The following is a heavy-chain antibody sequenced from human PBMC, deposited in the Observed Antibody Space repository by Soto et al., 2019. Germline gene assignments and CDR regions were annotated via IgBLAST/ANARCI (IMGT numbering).Heavy chain of an antibody. CDR3: ASRLVCYYDCSGFDY. Sequence: SETLSLTCTVSGGSFSSSSYYWGWIRQPPGKGLEWIGSVDYSGRTYYNPSLKSRVTISVDTSKNQFSLKLSSMTAADTAVYFWASRLVCYYDCSGFDYWGQGTLVTVSS. CDR2: VDYSGRT. CDR1: GGSFSSSSYY. D-gene: IGHD3-22*01. V-gene: IGHV4-39*07. J-gene: IGHJ4*02.